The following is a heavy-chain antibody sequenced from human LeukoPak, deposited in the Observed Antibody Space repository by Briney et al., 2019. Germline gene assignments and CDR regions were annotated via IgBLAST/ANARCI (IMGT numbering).Heavy chain of an antibody. D-gene: IGHD2-15*01. CDR3: ARQPVVAATPFYYMDV. Sequence: NPSETLSLTCAVSGGSISSNSYYWGWIRQPPGKGLEWIGSIYYSGSTYYNSSLKSRVTISVDTSKNQFSLKLSSVTAADTAVYYCARQPVVAATPFYYMDVWGKGAPVTISS. J-gene: IGHJ6*03. CDR1: GGSISSNSYY. CDR2: IYYSGST. V-gene: IGHV4-39*01.